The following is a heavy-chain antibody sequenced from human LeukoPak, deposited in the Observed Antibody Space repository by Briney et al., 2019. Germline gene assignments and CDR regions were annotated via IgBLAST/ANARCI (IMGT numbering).Heavy chain of an antibody. V-gene: IGHV1-2*02. CDR3: TRSYTNNGGLPPY. CDR1: GSTFSTYA. D-gene: IGHD4-11*01. Sequence: GASVKASCKASGSTFSTYAINWVRQAPGQGFEWMGWMNPDSGGTNYAQKFQGRVTMTRDTSVSTAYMDMSRLTSDDTAVYYCTRSYTNNGGLPPYWGQGTLVTVSS. CDR2: MNPDSGGT. J-gene: IGHJ4*02.